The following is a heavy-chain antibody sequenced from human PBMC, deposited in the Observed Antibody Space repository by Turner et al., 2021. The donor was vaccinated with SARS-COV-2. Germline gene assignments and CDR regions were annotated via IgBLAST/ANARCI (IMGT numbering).Heavy chain of an antibody. CDR1: GASISSSNYY. D-gene: IGHD3-10*01. V-gene: IGHV4-39*01. CDR2: IDYRGTT. Sequence: LQLQESGPGQVKPSETLSLLCTVSGASISSSNYYWCWIRQPTGKGLEWIGTIDYRGTTYYNPSIKRRVTVSVDTSKSQFSLKLSSVSAADTAVYYCARRRRYGSGIDAMDVWGQGTTVTVSS. J-gene: IGHJ6*02. CDR3: ARRRRYGSGIDAMDV.